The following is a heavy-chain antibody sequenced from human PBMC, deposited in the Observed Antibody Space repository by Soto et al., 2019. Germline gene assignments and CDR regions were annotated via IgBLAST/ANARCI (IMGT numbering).Heavy chain of an antibody. D-gene: IGHD3-3*01. CDR3: ATTGGIWSGYYGSYGMDV. J-gene: IGHJ6*02. V-gene: IGHV3-23*01. Sequence: EVQLLESGGGLVQPGGSLRLSCAASGFTFSSYAMSWVRQAPGKGLEWVSAISGSGGSTYYADSVKGRFTISRDNSKNTLYLQMNSLRAEDTAVYYCATTGGIWSGYYGSYGMDVWGQGTTVTVSS. CDR2: ISGSGGST. CDR1: GFTFSSYA.